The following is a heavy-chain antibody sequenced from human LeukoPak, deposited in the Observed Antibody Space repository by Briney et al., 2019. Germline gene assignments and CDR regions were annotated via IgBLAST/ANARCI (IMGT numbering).Heavy chain of an antibody. CDR1: GFTFTDAW. V-gene: IGHV3-15*05. J-gene: IGHJ6*03. CDR2: VKSKARGGTI. CDR3: ARAGYFDFWSGYAKDYYYYMDV. D-gene: IGHD3-3*01. Sequence: GGSLRLSCAASGFTFTDAWLGWARQAPGRGLEWGARVKSKARGGTIDYAAPVKGRFTIARDDSKDTVDLQMNSLRVEDTAVYYCARAGYFDFWSGYAKDYYYYMDVWGKGTTVTVSS.